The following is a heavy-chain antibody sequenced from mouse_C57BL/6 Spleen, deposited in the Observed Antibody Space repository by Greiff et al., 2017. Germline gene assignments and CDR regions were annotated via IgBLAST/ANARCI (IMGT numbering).Heavy chain of an antibody. CDR2: IWGGGSK. J-gene: IGHJ4*01. D-gene: IGHD4-1*01. CDR1: GFSLTSYG. V-gene: IGHV2-9*01. Sequence: VQLQQSGPGLVAPSQSLSITCTVSGFSLTSYGVDWVRQPPGTGLEWLGVIWGGGSKNYNSALMSRLSISKDNSKSQVFLKMNSLQTDDTAMYYCAKHSNWDDYAMDYWGQGTSVTVSS. CDR3: AKHSNWDDYAMDY.